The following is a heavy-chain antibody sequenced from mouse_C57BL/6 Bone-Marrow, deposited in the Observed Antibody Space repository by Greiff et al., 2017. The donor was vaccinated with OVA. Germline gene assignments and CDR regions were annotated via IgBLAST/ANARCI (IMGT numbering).Heavy chain of an antibody. Sequence: VQLQQSGAELARPGASVKLSCKASGYTFTSYGISWVKQRPGQGLEWIGEIYPRSGNTYYNEKFKGKATLTADKSSSTAYMELRSLTSEDSAVKFCAPLLRYWYFDVWGTGTTVTVSS. CDR2: IYPRSGNT. D-gene: IGHD1-1*01. CDR1: GYTFTSYG. V-gene: IGHV1-81*01. J-gene: IGHJ1*03. CDR3: APLLRYWYFDV.